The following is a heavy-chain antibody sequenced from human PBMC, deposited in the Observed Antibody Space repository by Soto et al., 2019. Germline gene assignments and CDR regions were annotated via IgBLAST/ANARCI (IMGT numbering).Heavy chain of an antibody. J-gene: IGHJ4*02. CDR3: ARSSGWYSTGGLFDY. CDR1: GYTFTSYA. CDR2: INAGNGNT. D-gene: IGHD6-19*01. V-gene: IGHV1-3*01. Sequence: ASVKVSCKASGYTFTSYAMHWVRQAPGQRLEWMGWINAGNGNTKYSQKFQGRVTITRDTSASTAYMELSSLRSEDTAVYYCARSSGWYSTGGLFDYWGQGTLVTVSS.